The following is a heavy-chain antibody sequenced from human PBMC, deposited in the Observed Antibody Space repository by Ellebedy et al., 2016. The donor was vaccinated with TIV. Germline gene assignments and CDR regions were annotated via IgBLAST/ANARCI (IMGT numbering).Heavy chain of an antibody. CDR3: ASRYYDYVWGSYDY. V-gene: IGHV3-30*14. CDR2: ISYDGSNN. D-gene: IGHD3-16*01. CDR1: GFIFRNYA. J-gene: IGHJ4*02. Sequence: PGGSLRLSCAASGFIFRNYAMHRVRQAPGKGLEWVSVISYDGSNNYSADSVKGRFTISRDNSKNTLYLQMNSLRAENTAVYYCASRYYDYVWGSYDYWGQGTLVTVSS.